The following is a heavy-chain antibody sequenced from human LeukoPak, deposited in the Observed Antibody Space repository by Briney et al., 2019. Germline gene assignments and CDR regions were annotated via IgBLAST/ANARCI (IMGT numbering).Heavy chain of an antibody. CDR2: IYHSGST. Sequence: SETLSLTCAVSGYSISSGYYWGWIRQPPGKGLEWIGSIYHSGSTYYNPSLKSRVTISVDASKNQFSLKLSSVTAADTAVYYCARHSFDIVVVPAALPYNWFDPWGQGTLVTVSS. CDR3: ARHSFDIVVVPAALPYNWFDP. V-gene: IGHV4-38-2*01. CDR1: GYSISSGYY. D-gene: IGHD2-2*01. J-gene: IGHJ5*02.